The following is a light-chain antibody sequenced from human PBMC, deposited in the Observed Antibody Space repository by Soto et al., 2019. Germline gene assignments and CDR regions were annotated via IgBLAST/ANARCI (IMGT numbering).Light chain of an antibody. CDR2: GAS. CDR1: QSVSSNY. J-gene: IGKJ1*01. Sequence: EIVLTQSPGTLSLSPGERATLSCRASQSVSSNYLAWYQQKPGQAPRLLIYGASSRATGIPDRFSGSGSGADFTITISRLEPEDFAVYYCQQYCTSPRTFGQGTKVEIK. CDR3: QQYCTSPRT. V-gene: IGKV3-20*01.